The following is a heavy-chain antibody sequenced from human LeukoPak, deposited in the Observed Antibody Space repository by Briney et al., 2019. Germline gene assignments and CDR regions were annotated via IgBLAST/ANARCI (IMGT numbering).Heavy chain of an antibody. Sequence: GGSLRLSCAASGFTFSSYGMHWVRQAPGKGLEWVAVISHDGNNKYYADSVKGRFIVSRDNSKDTVFLQMNTLRAEDTAVYYCAKVRSMIVVVISACDIWGQGTMVTVSS. D-gene: IGHD3-22*01. CDR3: AKVRSMIVVVISACDI. CDR2: ISHDGNNK. V-gene: IGHV3-30*18. J-gene: IGHJ3*02. CDR1: GFTFSSYG.